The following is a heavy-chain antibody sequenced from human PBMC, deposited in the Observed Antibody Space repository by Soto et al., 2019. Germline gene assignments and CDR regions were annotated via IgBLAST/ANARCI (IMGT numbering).Heavy chain of an antibody. CDR2: IYDTGTT. CDR3: ARVEDYGDYFDY. J-gene: IGHJ4*02. D-gene: IGHD4-17*01. Sequence: SETLSLTCTVSGASVRSGSYYWSWVRQPPGRGLEWIGYIYDTGTTNYNPSLKSRVTMSVDTSKNQFSLKLDSLTAADTAVYYCARVEDYGDYFDYWGQGTLVTVSS. V-gene: IGHV4-61*01. CDR1: GASVRSGSYY.